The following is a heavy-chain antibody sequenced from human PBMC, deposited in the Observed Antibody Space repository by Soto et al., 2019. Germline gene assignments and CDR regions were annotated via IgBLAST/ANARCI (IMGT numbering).Heavy chain of an antibody. J-gene: IGHJ5*02. D-gene: IGHD2-2*02. CDR2: IFRGGST. CDR3: ARAILANPWFDP. V-gene: IGHV4-4*02. CDR1: GASITSTNW. Sequence: QVQLQESGPGLVRPSETLSLTCAVSGASITSTNWWSWVRQPPGKGLEWIWGIFRGGSTNYNRSLKSRVTISVDKSKNQFSLRLTSVTAADTAVYYCARAILANPWFDPWGQGTLVSVYS.